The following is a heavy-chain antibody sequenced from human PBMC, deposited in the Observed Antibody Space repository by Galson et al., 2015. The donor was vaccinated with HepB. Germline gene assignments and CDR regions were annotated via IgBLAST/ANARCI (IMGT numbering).Heavy chain of an antibody. Sequence: AEVKKPGEFLRISCKGYGYSFTDYWIGWVRQMPGKGLEWMGIIYPGDSDTTYSPSFQGQVTIPVDKSISTAYLQWGSLKASDTAMYYCAGASPNVIHAFDIWGQGTMVTVSS. D-gene: IGHD2/OR15-2a*01. J-gene: IGHJ3*02. CDR2: IYPGDSDT. CDR1: GYSFTDYW. V-gene: IGHV5-51*03. CDR3: AGASPNVIHAFDI.